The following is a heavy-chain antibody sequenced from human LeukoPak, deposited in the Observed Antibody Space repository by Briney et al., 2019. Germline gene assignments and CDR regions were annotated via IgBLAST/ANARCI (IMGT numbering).Heavy chain of an antibody. J-gene: IGHJ2*01. CDR1: GGSISSGGYS. Sequence: SQTLSLTCAVSGGSISSGGYSWSWIRQPPGKGLEWIGYIYHSGSTYYNPSLKSRVTISVDRSKNQFSLKLSSVTAADTAVHYCARNGWDWYFDLWGRGTLVTVSS. CDR2: IYHSGST. D-gene: IGHD1-26*01. V-gene: IGHV4-30-2*01. CDR3: ARNGWDWYFDL.